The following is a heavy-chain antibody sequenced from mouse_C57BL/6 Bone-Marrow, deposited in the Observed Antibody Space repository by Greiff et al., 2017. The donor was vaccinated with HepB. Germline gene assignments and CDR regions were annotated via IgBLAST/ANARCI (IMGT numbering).Heavy chain of an antibody. CDR1: GYTFTSYG. CDR3: ARWYGSSSWFAY. J-gene: IGHJ3*01. CDR2: IYPRSGNT. V-gene: IGHV1-81*01. Sequence: VQLQQSGAELARPGASVKLSCKASGYTFTSYGISWVKQRTGQGLEWIGEIYPRSGNTYYNEKFKGKATLTADKSSSTAYMALRSLTSEDSAVYFCARWYGSSSWFAYWGQGTLVTVSA. D-gene: IGHD1-1*01.